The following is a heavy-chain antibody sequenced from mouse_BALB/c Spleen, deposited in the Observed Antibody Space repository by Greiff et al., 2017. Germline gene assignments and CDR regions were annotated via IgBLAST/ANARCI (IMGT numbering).Heavy chain of an antibody. CDR3: ARVYGSSYWFAY. CDR1: GYTFTNYW. V-gene: IGHV1-63*02. D-gene: IGHD1-1*01. J-gene: IGHJ3*01. Sequence: VQLQQSGAELVRPGTSVKISCKASGYTFTNYWLGWVKQRPGHGLEWIGDIYPGGGYTNYNEKFKGKATLTADTSSSTAYMQLSSLTSEDSAVYFCARVYGSSYWFAYWGQGTLVTVSA. CDR2: IYPGGGYT.